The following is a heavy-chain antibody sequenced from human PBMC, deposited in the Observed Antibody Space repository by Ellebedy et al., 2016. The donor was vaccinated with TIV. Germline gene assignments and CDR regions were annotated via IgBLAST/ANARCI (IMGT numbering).Heavy chain of an antibody. CDR3: ARGGYGRPFDC. CDR2: IKQDGSEK. V-gene: IGHV3-7*03. Sequence: GESLKISCAASGFTFSNYWMKWVHQAPGKGLEWVANIKQDGSEKYYVDSVKGRFTISRDNAKNSLFLQMNSLRVEDTAVYFCARGGYGRPFDCWGQGTLVTVSS. D-gene: IGHD5-12*01. CDR1: GFTFSNYW. J-gene: IGHJ4*02.